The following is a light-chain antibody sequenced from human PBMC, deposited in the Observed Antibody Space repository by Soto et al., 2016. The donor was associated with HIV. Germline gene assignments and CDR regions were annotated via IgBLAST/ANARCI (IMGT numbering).Light chain of an antibody. J-gene: IGKJ1*01. CDR2: KAS. CDR1: ESITKW. V-gene: IGKV1-5*03. CDR3: QQVNSFPWT. Sequence: DVQMTQSPSTLSASVGDRVTITCRASESITKWLAWWQQKPGKAPKLLIYKASTLGSGVPSRFSGSASGTDFTLTISSLQPEDFATYYCQQVNSFPWTFGQGTKVEIK.